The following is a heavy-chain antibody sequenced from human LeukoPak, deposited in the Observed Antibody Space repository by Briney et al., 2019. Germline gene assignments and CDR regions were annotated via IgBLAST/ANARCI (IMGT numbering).Heavy chain of an antibody. J-gene: IGHJ4*02. CDR1: GGTFSSYA. Sequence: SVKVSCKASGGTFSSYAISWVRQAPGQGLEWMGGIIPIFGTANYAQKFQGRVTITADESTSTAYMELSRLRSEDTAVYYCARGVVGQLWDTYFDYWGQGTLVTVSS. D-gene: IGHD5-18*01. CDR2: IIPIFGTA. CDR3: ARGVVGQLWDTYFDY. V-gene: IGHV1-69*13.